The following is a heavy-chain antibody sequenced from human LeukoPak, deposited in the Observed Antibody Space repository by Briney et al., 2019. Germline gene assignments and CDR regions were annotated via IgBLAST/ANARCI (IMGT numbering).Heavy chain of an antibody. CDR1: GGSVSSGSYY. CDR2: IYYSGST. J-gene: IGHJ5*02. D-gene: IGHD2-2*01. Sequence: TSETLSLTCTVSGGSVSSGSYYGCWIRQPPGEGLEWIGDIYYSGSTNYNPSLKSRVTISVDPSKNQFSLKLSSVTAADTAVYCCARDGGYCSSTSCSEIGWFDPWGQGTLVTVSS. CDR3: ARDGGYCSSTSCSEIGWFDP. V-gene: IGHV4-61*01.